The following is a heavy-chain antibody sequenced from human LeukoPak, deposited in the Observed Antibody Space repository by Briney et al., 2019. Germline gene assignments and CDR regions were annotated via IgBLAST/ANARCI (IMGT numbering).Heavy chain of an antibody. D-gene: IGHD2-15*01. V-gene: IGHV3-23*01. J-gene: IGHJ4*02. Sequence: GGSLRLSCAASGFTFTSYVMTWVRQAPGKGLEWVSTISGSGAYTDYADSVKGRFTVSRDSSKNMLYLQMNSLRAEDTAVYYCAKDRYCSGGSCYGLDYWGQGTLVTVSS. CDR1: GFTFTSYV. CDR3: AKDRYCSGGSCYGLDY. CDR2: ISGSGAYT.